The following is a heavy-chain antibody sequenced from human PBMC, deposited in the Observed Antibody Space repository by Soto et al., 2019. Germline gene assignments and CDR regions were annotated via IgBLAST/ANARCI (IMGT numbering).Heavy chain of an antibody. Sequence: SGPTLVNPTQTLTLTCTFSGFSLSTSGVGVGWIRQPPGKALEWLALIYWNDDKRYSPSLKSRLTITKDTSKNQVVLTMTNMDPVDTATYYCAHRGPRYSSGFNPPGPFDYWGQGPWSPSPQ. CDR1: GFSLSTSGVG. CDR3: AHRGPRYSSGFNPPGPFDY. V-gene: IGHV2-5*01. D-gene: IGHD6-19*01. CDR2: IYWNDDK. J-gene: IGHJ4*02.